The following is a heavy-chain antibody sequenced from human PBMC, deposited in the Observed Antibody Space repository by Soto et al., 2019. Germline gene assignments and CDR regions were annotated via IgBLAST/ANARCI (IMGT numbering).Heavy chain of an antibody. J-gene: IGHJ6*02. Sequence: SQTLSLTCAISGDSVSSNSAAWNWIRQSPSRGLEWLGRTYYRSKWYNDYAVSVKSRITINPDTSKNQFSLQLNSVTPEDTAVYYCARELPIFGMANIPSFQSYGMDVWGQGTTVTVSS. CDR1: GDSVSSNSAA. V-gene: IGHV6-1*01. D-gene: IGHD3-3*01. CDR3: ARELPIFGMANIPSFQSYGMDV. CDR2: TYYRSKWYN.